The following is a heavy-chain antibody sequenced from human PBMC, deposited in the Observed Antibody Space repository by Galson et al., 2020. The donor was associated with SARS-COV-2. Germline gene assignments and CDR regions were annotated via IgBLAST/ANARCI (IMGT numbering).Heavy chain of an antibody. D-gene: IGHD1-1*01. Sequence: SETLSLTCTVSGGSISSGGYYWSWIRQHPGKGLEWIGYIYYSGSTYYNPSLKSRVTISVDTSKNQFSLKLSSVTAADTAVYYCARDVQAESPELDTYWYFDLWGRGTLVTVSS. CDR3: ARDVQAESPELDTYWYFDL. V-gene: IGHV4-31*03. J-gene: IGHJ2*01. CDR1: GGSISSGGYY. CDR2: IYYSGST.